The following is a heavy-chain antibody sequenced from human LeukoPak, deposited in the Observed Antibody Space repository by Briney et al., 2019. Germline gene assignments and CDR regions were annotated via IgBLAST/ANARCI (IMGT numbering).Heavy chain of an antibody. D-gene: IGHD3-10*01. CDR3: ARVPWGVGSGSYYPWFHP. Sequence: SETLSLTCTVSGYSISSGYYWGWIRQPPGKGLEWIGSIYHSGRTFYNPSLKSRVTISVDTSKNQFSLKLTSVTAADTAVYFCARVPWGVGSGSYYPWFHPWGQGTLVIVSS. CDR2: IYHSGRT. J-gene: IGHJ5*02. V-gene: IGHV4-38-2*02. CDR1: GYSISSGYY.